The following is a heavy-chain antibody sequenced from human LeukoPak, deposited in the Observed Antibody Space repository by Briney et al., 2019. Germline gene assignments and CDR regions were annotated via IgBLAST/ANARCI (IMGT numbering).Heavy chain of an antibody. D-gene: IGHD6-19*01. Sequence: SETLSLTCTVSGGSISSGGYFWSWIRQHPGKGLEWIGYMHNSESTNYNPSLKSRVTISVDTSKNQFSLKLSSVTAADTAVYYCARRRKYSSGWYHDYWGQGTLVTVSS. CDR2: MHNSEST. CDR3: ARRRKYSSGWYHDY. V-gene: IGHV4-61*08. CDR1: GGSISSGGYF. J-gene: IGHJ4*02.